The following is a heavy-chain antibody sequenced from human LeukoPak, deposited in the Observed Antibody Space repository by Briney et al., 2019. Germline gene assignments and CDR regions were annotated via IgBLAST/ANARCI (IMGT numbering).Heavy chain of an antibody. J-gene: IGHJ4*02. CDR3: ARIPLGYSGAYYFDY. CDR1: RGSISCSIRSYY. Sequence: KPSETLSLTCTVSRGSISCSIRSYYWSWLRQPPGKGLEGIGYISSSGSVNDNPSLRSRVTISVDTSKNQFFLNLSSVSAADTAVYYCARIPLGYSGAYYFDYWGQGTLVTVSP. D-gene: IGHD5-12*01. V-gene: IGHV4-4*09. CDR2: ISSSGSV.